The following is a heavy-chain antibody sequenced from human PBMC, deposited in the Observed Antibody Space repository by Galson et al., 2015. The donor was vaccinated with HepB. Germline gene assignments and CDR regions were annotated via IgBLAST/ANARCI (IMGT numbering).Heavy chain of an antibody. D-gene: IGHD6-13*01. CDR2: INPSGGST. J-gene: IGHJ4*02. V-gene: IGHV1-46*01. CDR1: GGTFSSYA. Sequence: SVKVSCKASGGTFSSYAISWVRQAPGQGLEWMGIINPSGGSTSYAQKFQGRVTMTRDTSTSAVYMELSSLRSEDTAVYYCARAPSSSWFRYYFDYWGQGTLVTVSS. CDR3: ARAPSSSWFRYYFDY.